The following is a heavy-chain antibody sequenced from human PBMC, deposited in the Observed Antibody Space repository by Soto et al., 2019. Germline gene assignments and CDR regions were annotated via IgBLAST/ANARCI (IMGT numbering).Heavy chain of an antibody. Sequence: GASVKVSCKASGYTFTSYDINWVRQAPGQGLEYLGWMNPNSGNTGYVQKFQGRVTLTRNTSISTAYMELSSLRSEDTAVYYCATDMAQGYDFWSGYSRLRRYGMDVWGQGTTVTVSS. J-gene: IGHJ6*02. CDR1: GYTFTSYD. D-gene: IGHD3-3*01. V-gene: IGHV1-8*02. CDR3: ATDMAQGYDFWSGYSRLRRYGMDV. CDR2: MNPNSGNT.